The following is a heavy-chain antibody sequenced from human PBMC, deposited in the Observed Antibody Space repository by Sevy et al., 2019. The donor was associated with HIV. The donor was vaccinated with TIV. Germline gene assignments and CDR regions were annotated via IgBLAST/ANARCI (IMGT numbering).Heavy chain of an antibody. CDR3: ARAQYFYDSVSYYPLRGASDY. V-gene: IGHV1-18*01. D-gene: IGHD3-10*01. Sequence: ASVKVSCMTSGYSFINYGITWVRQAPGQGLEWMGWISTYTSKTEYAEIFQGRVTMTTDTSTSTVYMELRSLRSDDTVVYFCARAQYFYDSVSYYPLRGASDYWGQGTLVTVSS. CDR2: ISTYTSKT. CDR1: GYSFINYG. J-gene: IGHJ4*02.